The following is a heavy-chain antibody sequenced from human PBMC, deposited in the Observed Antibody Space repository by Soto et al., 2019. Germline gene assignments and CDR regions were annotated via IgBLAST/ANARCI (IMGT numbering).Heavy chain of an antibody. CDR2: ISADGGDA. D-gene: IGHD3-10*01. CDR3: ARDAGVHGRGHDYGDY. J-gene: IGHJ4*02. Sequence: QVQLVQSGAEVKKPGASVKVSCGTSGYTFSNYALSWVRQAPGQGLEWMGWISADGGDARYSQRFQGRVTMTTDTSTSTAHMELRSLTAADTAVYYCARDAGVHGRGHDYGDYWGQGTMVTVSS. V-gene: IGHV1-18*01. CDR1: GYTFSNYA.